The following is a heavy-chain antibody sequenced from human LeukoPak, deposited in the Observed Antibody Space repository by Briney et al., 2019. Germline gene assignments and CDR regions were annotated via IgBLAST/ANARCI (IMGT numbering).Heavy chain of an antibody. Sequence: TLSLTCSVSGGSISSGSYYWSWIRQPAGKGLEWIGRIYTSGSTNYNPSLKSRVTISVDTSKNQFSLKLSSVTAADTAVYYCARDRGSYYSYWGQGTLVTVSS. CDR1: GGSISSGSYY. CDR3: ARDRGSYYSY. CDR2: IYTSGST. D-gene: IGHD1-26*01. J-gene: IGHJ4*02. V-gene: IGHV4-61*02.